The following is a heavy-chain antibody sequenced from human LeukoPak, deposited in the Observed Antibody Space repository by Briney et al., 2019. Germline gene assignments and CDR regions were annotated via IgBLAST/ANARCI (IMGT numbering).Heavy chain of an antibody. V-gene: IGHV3-74*01. CDR3: ARGRLSTSGWLTAY. CDR1: GFTFSSYR. J-gene: IGHJ4*02. D-gene: IGHD2-2*01. Sequence: PGGSLRLSCAASGFTFSSYRMYWVRQAPGKGLVWVSRINSDGSSTTYADSVQGRFTISRDNAKTTLYLQMNGLRAEDTGVYYCARGRLSTSGWLTAYWGQGTLVTVSS. CDR2: INSDGSST.